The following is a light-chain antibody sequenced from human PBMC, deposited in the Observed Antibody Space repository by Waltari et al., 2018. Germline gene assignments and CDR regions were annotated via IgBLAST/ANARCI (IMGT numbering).Light chain of an antibody. V-gene: IGKV3-15*01. Sequence: IVMTHSPAPLFVSAGRRVILSCRASQSISIDLVWYQQKPGQPPRLLIYAASTRATGVPARFSGSGSGTEFTLTISSLQSEDFAVYYCQQYYNWPTFGGGTKVEIK. J-gene: IGKJ4*01. CDR1: QSISID. CDR3: QQYYNWPT. CDR2: AAS.